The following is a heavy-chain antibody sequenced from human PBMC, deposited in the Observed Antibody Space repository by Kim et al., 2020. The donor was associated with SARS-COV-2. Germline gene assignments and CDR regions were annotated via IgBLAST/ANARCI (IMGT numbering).Heavy chain of an antibody. CDR3: LKGGWGWIWDY. J-gene: IGHJ4*02. CDR1: GFTFFGHA. V-gene: IGHV3-23*01. D-gene: IGHD2-21*01. Sequence: GGSLRLSCTTSGFTFFGHAMSWVRQAPGKGLEWVSSIDGSDGTTYYVDSVKGRFSISRDDSRNTLYLQMSALRADDTATYYCLKGGWGWIWDYWGQGTLVTASS. CDR2: IDGSDGTT.